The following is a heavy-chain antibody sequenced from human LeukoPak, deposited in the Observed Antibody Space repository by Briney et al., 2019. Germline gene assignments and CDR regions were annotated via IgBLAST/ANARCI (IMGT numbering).Heavy chain of an antibody. CDR1: GFTFSTYW. CDR3: ASYRVSHGMDV. V-gene: IGHV3-7*01. J-gene: IGHJ6*02. Sequence: GGSLRLSCAAPGFTFSTYWMAWVRQAPGKGLEWVANIKGDGSEKYHGDSVTGRFTISRDNAKNSLYLQMNSLRAEDTAIYYCASYRVSHGMDVWGQGTTVTVSS. CDR2: IKGDGSEK. D-gene: IGHD1-26*01.